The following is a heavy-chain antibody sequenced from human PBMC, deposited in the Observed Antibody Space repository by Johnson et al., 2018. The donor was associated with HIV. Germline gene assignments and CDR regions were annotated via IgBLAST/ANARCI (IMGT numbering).Heavy chain of an antibody. D-gene: IGHD2-15*01. J-gene: IGHJ3*02. V-gene: IGHV3-33*01. CDR2: IWYDGSNK. CDR3: ARVVDRYCSSSFGNAFDI. Sequence: QVQLVESGGGVVQPGRSLRLSCAASGFTFSSYGFHWVRQAPGKGLQWVAVIWYDGSNKYYADSVKGRFTISRDNSKNTLYLQMNSLRAEDTAVYYCARVVDRYCSSSFGNAFDIWGQGTMVTVSS. CDR1: GFTFSSYG.